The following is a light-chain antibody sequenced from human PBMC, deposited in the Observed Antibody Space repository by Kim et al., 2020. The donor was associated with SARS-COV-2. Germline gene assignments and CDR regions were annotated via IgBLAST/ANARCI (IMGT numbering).Light chain of an antibody. Sequence: SVALGQPARITCGGNNIGTNNVHWFQQKPGQAPVLVIYRDRNRPSGIPERFSGSNSGNTATLTISRAQPGDEADYYCQVWDSSTGVFGGGTQLTVL. CDR1: NIGTNN. CDR3: QVWDSSTGV. V-gene: IGLV3-9*01. CDR2: RDR. J-gene: IGLJ3*02.